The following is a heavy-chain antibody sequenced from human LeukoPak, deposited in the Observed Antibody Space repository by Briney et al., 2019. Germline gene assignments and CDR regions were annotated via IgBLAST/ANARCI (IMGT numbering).Heavy chain of an antibody. J-gene: IGHJ4*02. V-gene: IGHV1-2*02. D-gene: IGHD3-3*01. Sequence: ASVKVSCKASGYTFTGYYMHWVRQAPGQGLEWMGWINPNSGGTNYAQKFQGRVTMTRDTSISTAYMELSRLRSDDTAVYYCATETRFNNYDFWSGVRYWGQGSLVTVSS. CDR3: ATETRFNNYDFWSGVRY. CDR2: INPNSGGT. CDR1: GYTFTGYY.